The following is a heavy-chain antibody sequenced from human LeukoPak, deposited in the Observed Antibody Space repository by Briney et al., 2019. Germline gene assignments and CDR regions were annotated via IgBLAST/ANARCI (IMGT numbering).Heavy chain of an antibody. CDR1: GGTFSSYA. D-gene: IGHD5-12*01. J-gene: IGHJ4*02. Sequence: GASVKVSCKASGGTFSSYAISWVRQAPGQGLEWMGGIIPIFGTANYAQKFQGRVTITADESTSTAYMELSSLRSEDTAVYYCAADRLDIVAVEGIYWGQGTLVAVSS. CDR2: IIPIFGTA. V-gene: IGHV1-69*13. CDR3: AADRLDIVAVEGIY.